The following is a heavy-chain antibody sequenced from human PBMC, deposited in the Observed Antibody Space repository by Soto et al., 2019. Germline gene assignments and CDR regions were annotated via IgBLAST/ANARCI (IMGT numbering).Heavy chain of an antibody. D-gene: IGHD5-18*01. Sequence: QVQLVQSGAEVKKPGASVKVSCKASGYTFSNYGISWVRQGPGQGLEWLGWISGYNGNTHYEEKVQDRIKMTTDTSASTTYLELRMLRSGDTAVYFCARDPGFGFGYSYAFAMDVWGQGTTVTVSS. V-gene: IGHV1-18*01. CDR1: GYTFSNYG. CDR3: ARDPGFGFGYSYAFAMDV. CDR2: ISGYNGNT. J-gene: IGHJ6*02.